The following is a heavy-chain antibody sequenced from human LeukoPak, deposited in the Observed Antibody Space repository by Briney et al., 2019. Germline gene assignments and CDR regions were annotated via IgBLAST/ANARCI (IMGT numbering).Heavy chain of an antibody. CDR2: IYYSGST. CDR1: GGSISSYY. V-gene: IGHV4-59*01. CDR3: ARDRGLAGVDY. Sequence: SETLSLTCTVSGGSISSYYWSWIRQPPGKGLEWIGYIYYSGSTNYNPSLKSRVTISVDTSKNQFSLKLSSVTAADTAVYYCARDRGLAGVDYWGQGTLVTVSS. J-gene: IGHJ4*02. D-gene: IGHD3-10*01.